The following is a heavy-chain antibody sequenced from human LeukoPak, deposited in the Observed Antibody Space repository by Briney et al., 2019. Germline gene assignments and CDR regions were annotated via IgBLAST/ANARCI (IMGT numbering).Heavy chain of an antibody. J-gene: IGHJ3*02. CDR3: ANSRGYSSGWDAFDI. Sequence: GGSLRLSCAASGFTFSSYWMSWVRQAPGKGLEWVANIKQDGSEKYYVDSVKGRFTISRDNAKNSLYLQMNSLRAEDTAVYYCANSRGYSSGWDAFDIWGQGTMVTVSS. V-gene: IGHV3-7*03. CDR2: IKQDGSEK. D-gene: IGHD6-19*01. CDR1: GFTFSSYW.